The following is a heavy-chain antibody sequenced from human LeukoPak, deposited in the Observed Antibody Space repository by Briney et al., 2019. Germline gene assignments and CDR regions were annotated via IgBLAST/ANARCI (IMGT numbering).Heavy chain of an antibody. CDR1: GFIFTRDS. CDR3: ARGTSGGSCFFFDS. Sequence: GGSLRLSCAASGFIFTRDSMNWVRQAPGKGLEWVAYINGGGSPIYYADSVRGRFTISRDNADNSLYLHMNSLRAEDTAVYYCARGTSGGSCFFFDSWGQGTLVTVSS. V-gene: IGHV3-48*01. CDR2: INGGGSPI. D-gene: IGHD2-15*01. J-gene: IGHJ4*02.